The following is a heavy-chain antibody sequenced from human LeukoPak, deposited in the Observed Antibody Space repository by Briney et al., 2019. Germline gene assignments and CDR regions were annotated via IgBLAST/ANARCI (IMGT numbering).Heavy chain of an antibody. Sequence: ASVKVSCKASGYTFTRHYMHWVRQAPRQGLEWMGWINPNSGGTNYAQKFQGRVTMTRDTSISTAYMELSRLRSDDTAVYYCARTEVLRFLEWLSALHFDYWGQGTLVTVSS. D-gene: IGHD3-3*01. CDR3: ARTEVLRFLEWLSALHFDY. CDR1: GYTFTRHY. V-gene: IGHV1-2*02. CDR2: INPNSGGT. J-gene: IGHJ4*02.